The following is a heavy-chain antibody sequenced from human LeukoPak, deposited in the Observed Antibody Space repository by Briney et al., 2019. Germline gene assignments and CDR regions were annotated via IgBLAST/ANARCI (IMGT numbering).Heavy chain of an antibody. CDR1: GFTFSSYG. CDR2: ISYDGSNK. CDR3: VRARSGAY. Sequence: HPGGSLRLSCAASGFTFSSYGMHWVRQAPGKGLEWVAVISYDGSNKYYADSVKGRFTISRDNSKNTLYLQMNSLRAEDTAVYYCVRARSGAYWGQGTLVTVSS. D-gene: IGHD3-10*01. V-gene: IGHV3-30*03. J-gene: IGHJ4*02.